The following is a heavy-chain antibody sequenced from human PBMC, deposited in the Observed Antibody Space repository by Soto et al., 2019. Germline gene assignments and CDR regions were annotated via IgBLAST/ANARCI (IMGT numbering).Heavy chain of an antibody. CDR2: IFYTGNT. CDR3: ARLRDGYNHVNFDY. Sequence: QVQLQESGPGLVKPSQTLSLTCTVSGGSISSSGHYWSWIRQHPGKGLEWIGYIFYTGNTYYNPSLKSRLIISVDTSKNQFSLKLSSVTAADTAVYYCARLRDGYNHVNFDYWGQGTLVTVS. J-gene: IGHJ4*02. D-gene: IGHD5-12*01. CDR1: GGSISSSGHY. V-gene: IGHV4-31*03.